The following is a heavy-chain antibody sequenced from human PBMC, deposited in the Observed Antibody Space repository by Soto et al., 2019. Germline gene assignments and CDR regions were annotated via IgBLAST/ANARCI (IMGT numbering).Heavy chain of an antibody. Sequence: QVQLQESGPGLVKPSQTLSLTCTVSGGSISSGGYFWSWIRQHPGKGLEWIGFIDYSVSTYYNPSLKSRVTISVDTSKNQFSLKLSSVTAADTAVYYCAREGAAPYYYYGMDVWGQGTTVTVSS. CDR1: GGSISSGGYF. D-gene: IGHD6-6*01. CDR2: IDYSVST. V-gene: IGHV4-31*03. J-gene: IGHJ6*02. CDR3: AREGAAPYYYYGMDV.